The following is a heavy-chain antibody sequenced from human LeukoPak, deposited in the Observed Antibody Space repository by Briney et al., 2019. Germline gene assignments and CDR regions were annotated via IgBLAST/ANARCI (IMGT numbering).Heavy chain of an antibody. CDR3: AKEAHSGSLLTLDY. CDR2: ISGSDGST. D-gene: IGHD1-26*01. CDR1: GFTFSTYG. V-gene: IGHV3-23*01. J-gene: IGHJ4*02. Sequence: PGGSLRLSCAASGFTFSTYGMSWVRQAPGKGLEWVSAISGSDGSTYYADSVKGRFTISRDHSKNTLYLQLNSLRAEDTAVYYCAKEAHSGSLLTLDYWGQGTLVTVSS.